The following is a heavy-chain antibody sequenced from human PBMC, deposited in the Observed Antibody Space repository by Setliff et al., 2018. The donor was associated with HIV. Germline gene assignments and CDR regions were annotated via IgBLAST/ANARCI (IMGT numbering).Heavy chain of an antibody. Sequence: PGGSLRLSCVAPGLTFNRYWMSWVRQAPGKGLEWVSSISGSGSATYHAVSVKGRFTISRDNSKNTLYLQMNSLRVEDTAVYYCAKDWGWLTQRYFDYWGQGTLVTVSS. J-gene: IGHJ4*02. CDR3: AKDWGWLTQRYFDY. CDR2: ISGSGSAT. V-gene: IGHV3-23*01. D-gene: IGHD5-18*01. CDR1: GLTFNRYW.